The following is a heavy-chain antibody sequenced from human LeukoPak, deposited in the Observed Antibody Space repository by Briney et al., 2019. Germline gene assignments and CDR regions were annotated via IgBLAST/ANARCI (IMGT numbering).Heavy chain of an antibody. CDR1: GGSISNYY. CDR3: ARKPIVNSAWYYFDY. D-gene: IGHD3-22*01. CDR2: IYHSGNT. V-gene: IGHV4-59*12. Sequence: NPSETLSLTCTVSGGSISNYYWSWIRQPPGKGLEWIGYIYHSGNTNYSPSLKSRVTISVDTSKNQFSLKLSSVTAADTAVYYCARKPIVNSAWYYFDYWGQGTLVTVSS. J-gene: IGHJ4*02.